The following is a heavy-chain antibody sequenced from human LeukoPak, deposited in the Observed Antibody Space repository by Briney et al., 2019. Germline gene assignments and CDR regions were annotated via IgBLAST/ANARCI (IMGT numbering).Heavy chain of an antibody. V-gene: IGHV1-8*03. Sequence: ASVKVSCKASGYTFTSYDINWVRQATGQGLEWLGWMHPNSGNIGYAQKFQGRVTITRNTSITTAYMELSSLISEDTAVYYCARGRDWLRWFDPWGQGTLVAVSS. D-gene: IGHD3/OR15-3a*01. CDR3: ARGRDWLRWFDP. J-gene: IGHJ5*02. CDR1: GYTFTSYD. CDR2: MHPNSGNI.